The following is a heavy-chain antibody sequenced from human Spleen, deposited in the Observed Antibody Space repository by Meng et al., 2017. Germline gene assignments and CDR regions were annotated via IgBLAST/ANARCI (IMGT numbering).Heavy chain of an antibody. CDR2: IKSKADGGTT. D-gene: IGHD2-8*01. CDR3: TTGWSSKDY. V-gene: IGHV3-15*01. Sequence: GESLKISCAASGFTFSNAWMSWVRQAPGKGLEWVGRIKSKADGGTTDYAAPVRGRFTISRDDSKNTLYLEISSLITEDTAVYYCTTGWSSKDYWGQGTLVTVSS. CDR1: GFTFSNAW. J-gene: IGHJ4*02.